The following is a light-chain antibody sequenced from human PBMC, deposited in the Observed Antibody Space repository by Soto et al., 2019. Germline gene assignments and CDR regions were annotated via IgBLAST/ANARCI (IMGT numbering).Light chain of an antibody. CDR2: GTS. CDR1: QSVTYSH. Sequence: EIVLTQSPGTLSLSPGDRATLSCRASQSVTYSHLAWYQQKPGQAPRLLIYGTSNKAAGIPDRFSGGGSGTDFSLSISRLEPEDFAVYYCQHYGTSPPYTFGQGTKLEIK. CDR3: QHYGTSPPYT. V-gene: IGKV3-20*01. J-gene: IGKJ2*01.